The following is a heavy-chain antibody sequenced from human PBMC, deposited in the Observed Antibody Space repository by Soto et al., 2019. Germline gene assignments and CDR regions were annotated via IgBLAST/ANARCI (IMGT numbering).Heavy chain of an antibody. V-gene: IGHV4-34*01. CDR2: INHLTTT. Sequence: SETLSLTCAVYGGSFSSYHWSWIRQTPGKGLEWIGEINHLTTTNYNPSLKSRVIISLDTPKNQFSLKLSSVTAADTAVYYCARGYDTALAPIFWGQGILVTVSA. CDR3: ARGYDTALAPIF. J-gene: IGHJ4*02. D-gene: IGHD5-18*01. CDR1: GGSFSSYH.